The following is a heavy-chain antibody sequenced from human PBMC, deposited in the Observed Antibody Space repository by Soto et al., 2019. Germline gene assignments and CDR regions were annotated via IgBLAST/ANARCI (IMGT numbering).Heavy chain of an antibody. CDR2: INPNSGGT. Sequence: ASVKVSCKASGYTFTGSYMHWVRQAPGQGLEWMGWINPNSGGTNYAQKFQGWVTMTRDTSISTAYMELSRLRSDDTAVYYCARGPQLGYCSGGSCYSVSDYYYYYMDVWGKGTTVTVSS. CDR1: GYTFTGSY. CDR3: ARGPQLGYCSGGSCYSVSDYYYYYMDV. J-gene: IGHJ6*03. D-gene: IGHD2-15*01. V-gene: IGHV1-2*04.